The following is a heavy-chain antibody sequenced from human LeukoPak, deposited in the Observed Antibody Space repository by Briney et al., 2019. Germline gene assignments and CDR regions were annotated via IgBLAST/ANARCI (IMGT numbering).Heavy chain of an antibody. CDR3: ARDPQRWLQPGAFDI. CDR1: GGTFSSYA. J-gene: IGHJ3*02. D-gene: IGHD5-24*01. Sequence: SVKVSCKASGGTFSSYAISWVRQAPGQGLEWMGRIIPIFGTANYAQKFQGRVTITTDESTSTAYMELSSLRSEDTAVYYCARDPQRWLQPGAFDIWGQGTMATVSS. V-gene: IGHV1-69*05. CDR2: IIPIFGTA.